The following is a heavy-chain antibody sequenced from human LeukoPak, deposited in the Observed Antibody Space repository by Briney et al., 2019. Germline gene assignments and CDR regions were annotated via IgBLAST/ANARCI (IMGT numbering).Heavy chain of an antibody. CDR1: GFTFSSYG. CDR3: ARVIAVAGLDY. V-gene: IGHV3-33*01. CDR2: IWYDGSNK. Sequence: GGSLGLSCAASGFTFSSYGMHWVRQAPGKGLEWVAVIWYDGSNKYYADSVKGRFTISRDNSKNTLYLQMNSLRAEDTAVYYCARVIAVAGLDYWGQGTLVTVSS. J-gene: IGHJ4*02. D-gene: IGHD6-19*01.